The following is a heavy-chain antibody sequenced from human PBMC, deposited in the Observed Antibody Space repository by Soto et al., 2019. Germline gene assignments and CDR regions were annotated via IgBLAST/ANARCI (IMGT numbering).Heavy chain of an antibody. CDR1: GFTFSSYS. CDR3: SRADSSSWSYYGIDV. V-gene: IGHV3-48*02. Sequence: GGSLRLSCAASGFTFSSYSMNWVRQAPGKGLEWVSYISSSSSTIYSADSVKGRFTISRDNAKNSLYLQMNSLRDEDTAVYYCSRADSSSWSYYGIDVWGQGTTVTVSS. CDR2: ISSSSSTI. J-gene: IGHJ6*02. D-gene: IGHD6-13*01.